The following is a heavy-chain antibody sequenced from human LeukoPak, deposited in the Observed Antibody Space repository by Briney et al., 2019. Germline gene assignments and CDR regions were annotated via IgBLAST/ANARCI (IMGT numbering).Heavy chain of an antibody. CDR1: GGTFSSYA. Sequence: GSLVKVSCKASGGTFSSYAISWVRQAPGQGLEWMGRIIPILGIANYAQKFQGRVTITADESTSTAYMELSSLRSEDTAVYYCARHLEGVVVVPAAIPGPYFDYWGQGTLVTVSS. D-gene: IGHD2-2*02. V-gene: IGHV1-69*04. CDR3: ARHLEGVVVVPAAIPGPYFDY. J-gene: IGHJ4*02. CDR2: IIPILGIA.